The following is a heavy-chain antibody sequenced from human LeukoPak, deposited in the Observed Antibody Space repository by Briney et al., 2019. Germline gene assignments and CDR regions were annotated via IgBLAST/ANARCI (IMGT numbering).Heavy chain of an antibody. V-gene: IGHV3-33*01. Sequence: GRSLRLSCAASGFTFSSYGMHWVRQAPGKGLEWVAVTWYDGSNKYYADSVKGRFTISRDNSKNTLYLQMNSLRAEDTAVYYCARDREYQLPTGMDVWGQGTTVTVSS. J-gene: IGHJ6*02. CDR2: TWYDGSNK. CDR3: ARDREYQLPTGMDV. CDR1: GFTFSSYG. D-gene: IGHD2-2*01.